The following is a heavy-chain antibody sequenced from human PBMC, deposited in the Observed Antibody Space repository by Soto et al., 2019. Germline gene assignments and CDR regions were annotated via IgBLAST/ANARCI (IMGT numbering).Heavy chain of an antibody. V-gene: IGHV1-24*01. CDR1: GYTLTELS. CDR2: FDPEDGET. J-gene: IGHJ5*02. D-gene: IGHD3-22*01. Sequence: ASVKVSCKVSGYTLTELSMHWVRQAPGKGLEWMGGFDPEDGETIYAQKFQGRVTMTEDTSTDTAYMELSSLRSEDTAVYYCASASYYDSSGSYWFEPWGQGPLVTVSS. CDR3: ASASYYDSSGSYWFEP.